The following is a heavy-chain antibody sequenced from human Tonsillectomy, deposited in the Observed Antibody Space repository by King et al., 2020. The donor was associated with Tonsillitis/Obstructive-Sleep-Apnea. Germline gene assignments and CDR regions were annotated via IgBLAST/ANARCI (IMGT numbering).Heavy chain of an antibody. V-gene: IGHV3-23*04. CDR3: AKVEKQWLSPPYVFDI. J-gene: IGHJ3*02. D-gene: IGHD6-19*01. CDR1: GFTFSSYA. CDR2: ISGSGGST. Sequence: VQLVESGGGLVQPGGSLRLSCTASGFTFSSYAMSWVRQAPGKGLEWVSAISGSGGSTYYADSVKGRFTISRDNSKNTLYLQMNSLRAEDTAVYYCAKVEKQWLSPPYVFDIWGQGTMVTVSS.